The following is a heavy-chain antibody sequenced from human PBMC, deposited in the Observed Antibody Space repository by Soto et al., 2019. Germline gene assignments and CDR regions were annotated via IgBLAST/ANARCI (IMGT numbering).Heavy chain of an antibody. CDR2: VYYDGHT. CDR1: GGSINNNF. J-gene: IGHJ4*02. Sequence: QVQLQKSGPGLVKPLETLSLTCTVSGGSINNNFWGWSRQPPGKGLEWIGYVYYDGHTDYNPDLESRVTIAVDTSKNQFSLRLTSVTAADTAVYYCARDLFGGYCLDYWGQGALVTVSS. D-gene: IGHD5-12*01. V-gene: IGHV4-59*01. CDR3: ARDLFGGYCLDY.